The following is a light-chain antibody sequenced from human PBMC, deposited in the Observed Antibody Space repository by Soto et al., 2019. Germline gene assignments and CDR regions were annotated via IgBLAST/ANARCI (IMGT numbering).Light chain of an antibody. CDR3: QQSYSTPPET. CDR1: QSISSW. CDR2: KAS. V-gene: IGKV1-5*03. J-gene: IGKJ1*01. Sequence: DIQMTQSPSTLSASVGDRVTITCRASQSISSWLAWYQQKPGKAPKLLIYKASSLESGVPSRFSGSGSGTDFTLTISSLQPEDFATYYCQQSYSTPPETFGQGTKVDI.